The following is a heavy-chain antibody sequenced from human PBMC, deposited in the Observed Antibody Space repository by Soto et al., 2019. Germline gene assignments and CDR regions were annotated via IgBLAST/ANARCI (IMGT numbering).Heavy chain of an antibody. Sequence: QVHLVQSGAEVKKPGASVKVSCKGSGYGFTTYGITWVRQAPGEGLEWMAWMSAHNGNTNYTQKLHGRVTVTRDTSTSTASMELRGLKFANTALNYCARGRYGDYWGQGALVTVSS. CDR2: MSAHNGNT. D-gene: IGHD1-1*01. J-gene: IGHJ4*02. CDR3: ARGRYGDY. V-gene: IGHV1-18*01. CDR1: GYGFTTYG.